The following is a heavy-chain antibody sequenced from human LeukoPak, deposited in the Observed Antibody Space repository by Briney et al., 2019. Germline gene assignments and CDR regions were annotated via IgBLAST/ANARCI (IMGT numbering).Heavy chain of an antibody. J-gene: IGHJ4*02. D-gene: IGHD3-22*01. CDR3: ARDRSSGYTDY. CDR2: INPNSGGP. V-gene: IGHV1-2*02. CDR1: GYTFTGHY. Sequence: ASVKVSCKASGYTFTGHYMHWVRQAPGQGLEWMGWINPNSGGPHYAQKFQGRVTMTRDTSISTAYMELSRLTSDDTAVYYCARDRSSGYTDYWGQGTLVTVSS.